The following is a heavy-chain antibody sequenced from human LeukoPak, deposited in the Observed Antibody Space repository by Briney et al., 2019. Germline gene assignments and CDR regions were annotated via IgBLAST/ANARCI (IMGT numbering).Heavy chain of an antibody. J-gene: IGHJ4*02. Sequence: GGSLRLSCAASGFTFRSYWMHWVRQTPGKGLEWVSRVESDGSSTSYADSVKGRFTISRDNAKNTLYLQMHSLRAEDTAVYYCARALGSSSDYWGQGTLVTVSS. CDR2: VESDGSST. CDR1: GFTFRSYW. CDR3: ARALGSSSDY. V-gene: IGHV3-74*01. D-gene: IGHD1-26*01.